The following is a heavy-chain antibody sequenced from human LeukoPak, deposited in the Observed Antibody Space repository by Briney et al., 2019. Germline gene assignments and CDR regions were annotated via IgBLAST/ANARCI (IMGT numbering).Heavy chain of an antibody. CDR1: GFNFSSYA. CDR3: ARDGYDILTGYYAYHFDY. CDR2: ISHDVSNK. V-gene: IGHV3-30-3*01. D-gene: IGHD3-9*01. Sequence: GGSLRLSCVASGFNFSSYAVHWVRQAPGKGLEWVAVISHDVSNKYYADSVKGRFTISRDNSKNTLYLQMNSLRVEDTALYYCARDGYDILTGYYAYHFDYWGQGTLVTVSS. J-gene: IGHJ4*02.